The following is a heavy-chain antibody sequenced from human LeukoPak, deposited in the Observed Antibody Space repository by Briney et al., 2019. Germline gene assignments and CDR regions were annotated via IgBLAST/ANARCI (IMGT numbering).Heavy chain of an antibody. D-gene: IGHD6-19*01. CDR2: IYYSGST. Sequence: PSQTLSLTCTVSGGSISSGGYYWRWIRQHPGKGLEWIGYIYYSGSTYYNPSLKSRVTISVDTSKNQFSLKLSSVTAADTAVYYCARRAVAGTSFEDYWGQGTLVTVSS. J-gene: IGHJ4*02. V-gene: IGHV4-31*03. CDR3: ARRAVAGTSFEDY. CDR1: GGSISSGGYY.